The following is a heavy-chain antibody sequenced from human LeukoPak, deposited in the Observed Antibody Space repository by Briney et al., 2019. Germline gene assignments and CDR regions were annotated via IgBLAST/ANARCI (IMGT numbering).Heavy chain of an antibody. V-gene: IGHV3-23*01. Sequence: GGSLRLSCAASGFTFSAFGMNWVRQASGKGLEWVSTITKSGDSTYYVDSVKGRFTISRDNSKNTLYLQMNSLRAEDTAKYYCTKDYCGKFCSAVWGQGTTVTVSS. J-gene: IGHJ6*02. CDR1: GFTFSAFG. CDR3: TKDYCGKFCSAV. D-gene: IGHD3-9*01. CDR2: ITKSGDST.